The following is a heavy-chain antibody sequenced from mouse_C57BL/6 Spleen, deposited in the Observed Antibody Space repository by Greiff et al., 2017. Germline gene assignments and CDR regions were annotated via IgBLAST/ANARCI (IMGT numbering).Heavy chain of an antibody. CDR1: GYTFTSYW. D-gene: IGHD4-1*01. V-gene: IGHV1-69*01. CDR3: ARRGLGRDFDD. J-gene: IGHJ2*01. CDR2: IDPSDSYT. Sequence: QVQLQQPGAELVMPGASVKLSCKASGYTFTSYWMHWVKPRPGQGLEWIGEIDPSDSYTNYNQKFKGKSTLTVDKSSSPAYMQLSSLTSEDAAVDYYARRGLGRDFDDWGQGTTLTVSS.